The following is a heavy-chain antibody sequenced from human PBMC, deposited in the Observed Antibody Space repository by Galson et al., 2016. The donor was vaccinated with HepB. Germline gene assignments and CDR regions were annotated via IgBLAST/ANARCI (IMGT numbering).Heavy chain of an antibody. J-gene: IGHJ4*02. D-gene: IGHD7-27*01. CDR3: ARNLGTPADY. Sequence: SETLSLTCTVSGGSISSYYWTWIRQPPGKGLEWIGYIYYSGSTNYNPSLKSRVTISVDTSKNQFSLKLNSVTAADTAVYYCARNLGTPADYWGQGTLVTVSS. CDR2: IYYSGST. CDR1: GGSISSYY. V-gene: IGHV4-59*01.